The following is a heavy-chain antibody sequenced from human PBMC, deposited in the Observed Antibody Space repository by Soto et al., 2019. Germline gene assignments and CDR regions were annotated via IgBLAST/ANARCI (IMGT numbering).Heavy chain of an antibody. CDR1: GFTFGDYA. V-gene: IGHV3-49*03. CDR2: IRSKGYGGTT. J-gene: IGHJ4*02. CDR3: ARVGSASLMVVVIADH. D-gene: IGHD3-22*01. Sequence: SLRLSCATSGFTFGDYAMSWFRQAPGKGLEWVGFIRSKGYGGTTQYAASVKGRFTISRDDSESIAYLQMDSLKTEDTALYYCARVGSASLMVVVIADHWGQGTQATVSS.